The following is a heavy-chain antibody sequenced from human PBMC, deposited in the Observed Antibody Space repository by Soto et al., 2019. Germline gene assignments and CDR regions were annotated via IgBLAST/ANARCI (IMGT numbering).Heavy chain of an antibody. CDR2: IWYDGSNK. J-gene: IGHJ4*02. CDR1: GFTFSSYG. V-gene: IGHV3-33*03. Sequence: GGSLRLSCAASGFTFSSYGMHWVRQAPGKGLEWVAFIWYDGSNKYYADSVKGRFTISRDNAKNSLYLQMDSLRAEDTAVYYCARLSRVGDPGPFDYWGQGTLVTVSS. D-gene: IGHD3-16*01. CDR3: ARLSRVGDPGPFDY.